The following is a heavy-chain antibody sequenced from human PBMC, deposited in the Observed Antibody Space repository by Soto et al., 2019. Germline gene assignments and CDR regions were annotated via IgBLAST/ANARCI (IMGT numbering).Heavy chain of an antibody. CDR2: ITPSTSPI. J-gene: IGHJ3*02. Sequence: PGGSLRLSCAASGFTFSSYSMNWVRQAPGQGLEWISYITPSTSPIHYADSVQGRFTISRDNAKTSVYLQMNSLRDEDTAVYYCVRDLAYAFDIWGQGTMVTVSS. CDR3: VRDLAYAFDI. CDR1: GFTFSSYS. V-gene: IGHV3-48*02.